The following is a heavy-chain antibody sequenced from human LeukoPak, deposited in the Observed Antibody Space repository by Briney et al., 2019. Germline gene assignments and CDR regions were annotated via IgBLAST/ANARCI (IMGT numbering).Heavy chain of an antibody. J-gene: IGHJ5*02. CDR1: GGTFSSYA. Sequence: ASVKVSCKASGGTFSSYAISWVRQAPGQGLEWMGGIIPIFGTANYAQKFQGRVTITADESTSTAYMELSSLRSEDTAVYYCASSPPAVVVITPVGNWFDPWGQGTLVTVSS. V-gene: IGHV1-69*13. D-gene: IGHD3-22*01. CDR2: IIPIFGTA. CDR3: ASSPPAVVVITPVGNWFDP.